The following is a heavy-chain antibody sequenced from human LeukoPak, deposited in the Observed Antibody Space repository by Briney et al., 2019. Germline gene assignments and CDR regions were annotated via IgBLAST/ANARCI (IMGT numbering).Heavy chain of an antibody. D-gene: IGHD3-22*01. J-gene: IGHJ4*02. Sequence: SETLSLTCTVSGGSISSYYWGWIRQPPGKGLEWIGNIYYGGNTYYNPSLKSRVTISVDTPKNQFSLKLSSVTAADTAVYYCARRYYYDSSGYFYYFDYWGQGTLVTVSS. CDR2: IYYGGNT. CDR1: GGSISSYY. V-gene: IGHV4-39*01. CDR3: ARRYYYDSSGYFYYFDY.